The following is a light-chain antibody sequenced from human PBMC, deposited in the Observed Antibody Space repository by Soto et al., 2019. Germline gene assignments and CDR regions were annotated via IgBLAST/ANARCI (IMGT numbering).Light chain of an antibody. CDR1: SSDVGTYDL. CDR3: CSFAGSNSWV. CDR2: EAT. V-gene: IGLV2-23*01. J-gene: IGLJ3*02. Sequence: QSALTQPASVSGSPGQSITISCTGSSSDVGTYDLVSWYQHHPGAAPKLMIYEATRRPSGISNRFSGSKSGNTASLTISGLPAEGGADYYCCSFAGSNSWVFGGGTKLTVL.